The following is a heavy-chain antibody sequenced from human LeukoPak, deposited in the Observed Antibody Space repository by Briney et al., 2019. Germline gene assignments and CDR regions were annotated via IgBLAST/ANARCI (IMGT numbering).Heavy chain of an antibody. J-gene: IGHJ4*02. CDR1: GFTFSSYA. CDR2: VDRSSDST. CDR3: AKDPPRGDGYQPNFFDS. Sequence: GGSLRLSCAASGFTFSSYAMNWVRQAPGRGLEWASAVDRSSDSTYYAESVKGRFTVSRDNSKSTLFLEMNSLRAEDTAVYYCAKDPPRGDGYQPNFFDSWGQGTLVTVSS. V-gene: IGHV3-23*01. D-gene: IGHD2-21*02.